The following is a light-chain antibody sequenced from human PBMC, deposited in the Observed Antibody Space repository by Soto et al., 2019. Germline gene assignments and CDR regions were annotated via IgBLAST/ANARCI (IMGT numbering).Light chain of an antibody. Sequence: QSVLTQPASVSGPPGQSISISCAGTSSGVGDYNYVSWYQQHPGKAPKLLIYDVTRRPSGVPDRFSGSKSGNTASLTISGLQAEDEADYFCCSYAGSYTLVFGGGTKLTVL. J-gene: IGLJ2*01. CDR3: CSYAGSYTLV. CDR1: SSGVGDYNY. V-gene: IGLV2-11*01. CDR2: DVT.